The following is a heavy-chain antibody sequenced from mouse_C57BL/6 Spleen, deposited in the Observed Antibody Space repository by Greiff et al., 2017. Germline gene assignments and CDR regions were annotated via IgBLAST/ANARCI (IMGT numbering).Heavy chain of an antibody. CDR1: GFTFSDYY. Sequence: EVKVVESEGGLVQPGSSMKLSCTASGFTFSDYYMAWVRQVPEKGLEWVANINYDGSSTYYLDSLKSRFIISRDNAKNILYLQMSSLKSEDTATYYCARFYYDYDGDGFDYWGQGTTLTVSS. V-gene: IGHV5-16*01. CDR2: INYDGSST. CDR3: ARFYYDYDGDGFDY. J-gene: IGHJ2*01. D-gene: IGHD2-4*01.